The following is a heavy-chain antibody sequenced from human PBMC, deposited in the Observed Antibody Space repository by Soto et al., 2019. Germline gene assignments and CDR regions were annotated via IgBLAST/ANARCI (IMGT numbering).Heavy chain of an antibody. CDR3: ASDPVATRPV. Sequence: GGSLRLSCAASGFTFSSYWMHWVRQAPGKGLVWASRINSDGSSTSYADSVKGRFTISRDNAKNTLYLQMNSLRAEDTAVYYCASDPVATRPVWGQGTTVTVSS. CDR2: INSDGSST. V-gene: IGHV3-74*01. J-gene: IGHJ6*02. CDR1: GFTFSSYW. D-gene: IGHD5-12*01.